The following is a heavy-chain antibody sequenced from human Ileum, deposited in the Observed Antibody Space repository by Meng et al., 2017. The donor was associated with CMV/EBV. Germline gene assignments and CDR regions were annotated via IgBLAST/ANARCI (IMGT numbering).Heavy chain of an antibody. Sequence: GESLKISCAASGFTFSRYALHWVRQAPGKGLEWVAVISYDGNNKYYADSVKGRFTISRDNSKNTLYLQMNSLRAEDTAVYYCARDRGGLGYCSSTSCYLGFDYWGHGKLVNGAS. D-gene: IGHD2-2*01. CDR2: ISYDGNNK. CDR1: GFTFSRYA. V-gene: IGHV3-30-3*01. J-gene: IGHJ4*01. CDR3: ARDRGGLGYCSSTSCYLGFDY.